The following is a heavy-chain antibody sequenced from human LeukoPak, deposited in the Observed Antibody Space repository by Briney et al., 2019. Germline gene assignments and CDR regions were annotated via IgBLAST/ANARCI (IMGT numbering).Heavy chain of an antibody. Sequence: SETLSLTCTVSGGSVSSGDYYWSWIRQPPGKGLEWIGYIYYSGSTYYNPSLKSRVTISVDTSKSQFSLKLSSVTAADTAVYYCARIVGAGDAFDIWGQGTMVTVSS. CDR2: IYYSGST. CDR1: GGSVSSGDYY. V-gene: IGHV4-30-4*08. J-gene: IGHJ3*02. D-gene: IGHD1-26*01. CDR3: ARIVGAGDAFDI.